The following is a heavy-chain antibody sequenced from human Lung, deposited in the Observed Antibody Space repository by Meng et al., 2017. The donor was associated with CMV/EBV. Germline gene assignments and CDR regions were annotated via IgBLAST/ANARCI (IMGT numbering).Heavy chain of an antibody. J-gene: IGHJ3*02. CDR1: GYTFIGYH. V-gene: IGHV1-2*02. CDR2: INPNPNFDDT. CDR3: ARVQFLEKPNDAFNI. D-gene: IGHD2-21*01. Sequence: ASXXVSXKASGYTFIGYHIHWVRQAPGQGLEWMGWINPNPNFDDTAYAQKFQGRVTITRDMSISTAYMELTRLRPDDTAVYYCARVQFLEKPNDAFNIWGQGXTVTVSS.